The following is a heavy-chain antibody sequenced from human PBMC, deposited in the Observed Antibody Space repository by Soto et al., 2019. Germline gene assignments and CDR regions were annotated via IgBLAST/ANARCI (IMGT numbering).Heavy chain of an antibody. J-gene: IGHJ4*02. D-gene: IGHD2-2*01. V-gene: IGHV4-59*01. CDR3: ARGPFFARYQPFDS. CDR1: TRXMDNYR. Sequence: LTCSVCTRXMDNYRWSSIRHTPGGGLEWIGYIHKTGNTDYNPSLKRPVIISIDTSKTQFSLRLSSVTAADTAVYYCARGPFFARYQPFDSWGPGTPVTVSS. CDR2: IHKTGNT.